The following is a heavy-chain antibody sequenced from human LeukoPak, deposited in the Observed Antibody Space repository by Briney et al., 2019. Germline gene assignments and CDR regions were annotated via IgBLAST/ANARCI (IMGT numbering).Heavy chain of an antibody. CDR2: VSPDGNSK. CDR1: GFTLSNYPA. J-gene: IGHJ3*02. Sequence: GGSLRLSCIASGFTLSNYPAMHWVRQAPGMGLEWVAAVSPDGNSKYYADSVKGRFTISRDISKNALYLEMNSLRPEDTALYHCVRGTYSSGRCDVFDIWGLGTMVTVST. D-gene: IGHD6-19*01. V-gene: IGHV3-30-3*01. CDR3: VRGTYSSGRCDVFDI.